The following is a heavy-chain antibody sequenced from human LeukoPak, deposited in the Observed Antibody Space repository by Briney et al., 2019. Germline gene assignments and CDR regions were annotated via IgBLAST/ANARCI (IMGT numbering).Heavy chain of an antibody. D-gene: IGHD1-26*01. Sequence: GGPLRLSCGASGLPHEDYGVRWVRHAPGKGLEGVSCINWNGGSTVYADSVKGRFPISRDNAKNSLYLQMNSLRAEDTAVYYCATLGVGATRDAFDIWGQGTMVTVSS. CDR3: ATLGVGATRDAFDI. CDR1: GLPHEDYG. CDR2: INWNGGST. J-gene: IGHJ3*02. V-gene: IGHV3-20*04.